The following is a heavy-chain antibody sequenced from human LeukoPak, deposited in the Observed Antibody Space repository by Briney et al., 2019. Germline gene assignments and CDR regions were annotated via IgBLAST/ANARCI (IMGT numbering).Heavy chain of an antibody. CDR2: INHFGNT. D-gene: IGHD3-22*01. CDR1: DGPFGGYY. Sequence: SETLPLTCAVSDGPFGGYYWTWIRQPPGEAPEWIGEINHFGNTNYNPSLKSRVTISVDTSKKEFSLHLTSVTAADTAVYYCARGGNVLVVTQKRKKPLDLWGQGTLVTVSS. CDR3: ARGGNVLVVTQKRKKPLDL. V-gene: IGHV4-34*01. J-gene: IGHJ5*02.